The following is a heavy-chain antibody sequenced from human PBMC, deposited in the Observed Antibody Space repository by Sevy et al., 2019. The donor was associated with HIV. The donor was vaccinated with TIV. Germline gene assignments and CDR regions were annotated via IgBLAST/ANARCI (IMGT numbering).Heavy chain of an antibody. Sequence: GGYLRLSCAASGFTCNNYWMTWVRQAPGKGLEWVANIKQYGSDKYYMESVKGRFNISRDNTKNSLYLQLNSLRAEDTAVYYCARSWDYWGQMGYWGQGTLVIVSS. J-gene: IGHJ4*02. CDR1: GFTCNNYW. D-gene: IGHD7-27*01. V-gene: IGHV3-7*03. CDR2: IKQYGSDK. CDR3: ARSWDYWGQMGY.